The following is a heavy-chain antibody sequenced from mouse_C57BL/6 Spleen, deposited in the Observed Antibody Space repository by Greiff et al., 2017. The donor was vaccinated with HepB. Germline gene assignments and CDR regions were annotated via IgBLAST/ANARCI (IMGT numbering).Heavy chain of an antibody. D-gene: IGHD4-1*01. CDR2: IYPGDGDT. J-gene: IGHJ2*01. CDR3: ARVFHPWDVGDY. Sequence: VQLQQSGPELVKPGASVKISCKASGYAFSSSWMNWVKQRPGKGLEWIGRIYPGDGDTNYNGKFKGKATLTADKSSSTAYMQLSSLTSEDSAVYFCARVFHPWDVGDYWGQGTTLTVSS. CDR1: GYAFSSSW. V-gene: IGHV1-82*01.